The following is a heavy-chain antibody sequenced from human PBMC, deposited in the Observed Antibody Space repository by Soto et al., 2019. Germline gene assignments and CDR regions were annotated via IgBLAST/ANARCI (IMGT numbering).Heavy chain of an antibody. D-gene: IGHD1-26*01. CDR2: ITPFSGDV. CDR3: ASGGAGSGPFTWELPDH. V-gene: IGHV1-45*02. Sequence: QMQLVQSGAEVKKTGSSVTVSCKALGNTFTYRYLHWVRQAPGQALEWMGWITPFSGDVHYAQKFQERVPITRGSSINTAYMQMSSPRSEDTAMYFCASGGAGSGPFTWELPDHWGQGTLVTVSS. CDR1: GNTFTYRY. J-gene: IGHJ4*02.